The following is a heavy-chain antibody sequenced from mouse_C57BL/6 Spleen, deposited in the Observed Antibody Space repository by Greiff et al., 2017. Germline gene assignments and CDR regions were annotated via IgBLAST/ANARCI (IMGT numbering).Heavy chain of an antibody. CDR2: ISDGGSYT. CDR3: AGKYGSSAMDY. Sequence: EVKLLESGRGLVKPGGSLKLSCAASGSSFSSYAMSWVRQTPEKRLEWVATISDGGSYTYYPDNVKGRFTISGDNAKNNLYLQMSHLKSEDTAMYYCAGKYGSSAMDYWGQGTSVTVSS. J-gene: IGHJ4*01. V-gene: IGHV5-4*03. D-gene: IGHD1-1*01. CDR1: GSSFSSYA.